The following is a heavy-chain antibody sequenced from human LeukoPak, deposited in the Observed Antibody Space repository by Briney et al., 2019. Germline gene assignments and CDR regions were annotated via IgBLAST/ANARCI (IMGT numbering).Heavy chain of an antibody. Sequence: SETLSLTCTVSGGSISNYYWSWIRQPPGKGLEWIGYISYSGSTNHNPSLKSRVTISVDTSKNQSSLKLRSVTAADTAVYFCARHRRYSYGYYDHWGQGTLVTVSS. CDR1: GGSISNYY. CDR3: ARHRRYSYGYYDH. V-gene: IGHV4-59*08. D-gene: IGHD5-18*01. CDR2: ISYSGST. J-gene: IGHJ4*02.